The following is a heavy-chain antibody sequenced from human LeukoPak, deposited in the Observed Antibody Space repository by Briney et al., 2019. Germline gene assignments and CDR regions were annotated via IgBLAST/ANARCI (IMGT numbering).Heavy chain of an antibody. Sequence: RGSLRLSCAASGFTFSSYGMHWVRQAPGKGLEWVAVIWYDGSNKYYADSVKGRFSISRDNSKNTLHLQMNSLRAEDTAVYYCAKQGGDNAFDIWGQGTMVTVSS. CDR1: GFTFSSYG. V-gene: IGHV3-33*06. CDR2: IWYDGSNK. D-gene: IGHD3-16*01. J-gene: IGHJ3*02. CDR3: AKQGGDNAFDI.